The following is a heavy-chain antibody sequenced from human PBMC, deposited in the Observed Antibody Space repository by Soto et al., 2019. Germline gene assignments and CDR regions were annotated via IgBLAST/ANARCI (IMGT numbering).Heavy chain of an antibody. D-gene: IGHD6-13*01. Sequence: GESLKISCKGSGYSFTSYWISWVRQMPGKGLEWMGRIDPSDSYTNYSPSFQGHVTISADKSISTAYLQWSSLKASDTAMYYCAADHVYSNSWNPMPYYYYYYGMDVWGHGTTVTVSS. CDR2: IDPSDSYT. V-gene: IGHV5-10-1*01. CDR3: AADHVYSNSWNPMPYYYYYYGMDV. J-gene: IGHJ6*02. CDR1: GYSFTSYW.